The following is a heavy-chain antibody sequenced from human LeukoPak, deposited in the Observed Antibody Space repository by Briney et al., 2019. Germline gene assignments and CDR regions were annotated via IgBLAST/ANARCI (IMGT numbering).Heavy chain of an antibody. J-gene: IGHJ5*02. V-gene: IGHV4-38-2*02. CDR2: IYHSGST. CDR1: GYSISSGYY. CDR3: ARIVVVVAATHRWFDP. Sequence: SETLSLTCTVSGYSISSGYYWGWIRQPPGKGLEWIGSIYHSGSTYYNPSLKSRVTISVDTSKNQFSLKPSSVTAADTAVYYCARIVVVVAATHRWFDPWGQGTLVTVSS. D-gene: IGHD2-15*01.